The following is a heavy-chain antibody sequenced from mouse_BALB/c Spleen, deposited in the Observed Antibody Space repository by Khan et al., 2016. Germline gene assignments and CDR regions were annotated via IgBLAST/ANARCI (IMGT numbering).Heavy chain of an antibody. CDR2: ITYSGST. D-gene: IGHD2-10*02. CDR1: GCSITSDYA. V-gene: IGHV3-2*02. CDR3: ASDPVCPTGFDY. Sequence: EVQLQESGPGLVKPSQSLSLTCTVTGCSITSDYAWNWIRQFPGNKLEWMGYITYSGSTSYNPSLKSRISITRDTSKNQFFLQLNSVTTEDTATYYCASDPVCPTGFDYWGQGTTLTVSS. J-gene: IGHJ2*01.